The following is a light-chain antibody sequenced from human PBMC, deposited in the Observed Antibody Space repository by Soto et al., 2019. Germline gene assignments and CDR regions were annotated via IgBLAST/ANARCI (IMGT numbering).Light chain of an antibody. V-gene: IGKV3-20*01. J-gene: IGKJ1*01. CDR1: QSVSSSY. CDR2: GAS. CDR3: QLYGIPPWT. Sequence: EIGLTQSPGTLSLSPGERATLSCRASQSVSSSYLAWYQQKPGQAPRLLIYGASSRATGIPDRFSGSGSGTDFTLTISRLEPEDFAVYYCQLYGIPPWTFGKGTQVDTK.